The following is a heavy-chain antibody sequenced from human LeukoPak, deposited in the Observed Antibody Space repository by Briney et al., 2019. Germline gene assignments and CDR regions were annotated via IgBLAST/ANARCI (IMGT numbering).Heavy chain of an antibody. D-gene: IGHD5-24*01. CDR1: GFTFSSYE. V-gene: IGHV3-48*03. CDR2: ISNSGSTI. CDR3: AREGGRDGYMTILDY. Sequence: PGGSLRLSRAAPGFTFSSYEMNWVRQAPGKGLEWVSYISNSGSTIYYVDSVKGRFTISRDNAKSSLYLQMNSLRAEDTAVYYCAREGGRDGYMTILDYWGQGTLVTVSS. J-gene: IGHJ4*02.